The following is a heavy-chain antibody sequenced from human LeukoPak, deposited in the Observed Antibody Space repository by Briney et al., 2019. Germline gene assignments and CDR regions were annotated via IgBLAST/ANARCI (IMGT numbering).Heavy chain of an antibody. D-gene: IGHD3-10*01. J-gene: IGHJ5*02. CDR3: ARASRGSGSLTPTDTFDP. CDR1: GYTFTSYG. V-gene: IGHV1-18*01. Sequence: ASVKVSCKASGYTFTSYGISWVRQAPGQGLEWMGWISAYNGNTNYAQKLQGRVTMTTDTSTSTAYMELRSLRSDDTAVYYCARASRGSGSLTPTDTFDPWGQGTLVTVSS. CDR2: ISAYNGNT.